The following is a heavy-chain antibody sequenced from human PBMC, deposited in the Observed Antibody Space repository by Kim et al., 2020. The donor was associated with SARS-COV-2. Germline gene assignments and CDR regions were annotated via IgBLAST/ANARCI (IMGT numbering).Heavy chain of an antibody. V-gene: IGHV3-73*01. D-gene: IGHD6-19*01. CDR2: IRSKANRYAT. CDR1: GFTFSGST. J-gene: IGHJ3*02. CDR3: TRVSPIPGGWYEAFDI. Sequence: GGSLRLSCVASGFTFSGSTMNWVRQASGKGLEWVDSIRSKANRYATAYAASVKNRFTISRDDSKNTAYLQMNSLKTEDTDVYYCTRVSPIPGGWYEAFDICGQGTMGSVSS.